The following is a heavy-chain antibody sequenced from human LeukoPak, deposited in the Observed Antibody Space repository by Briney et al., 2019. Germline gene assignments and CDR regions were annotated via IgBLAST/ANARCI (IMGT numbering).Heavy chain of an antibody. CDR2: IKEDGSEK. J-gene: IGHJ5*02. Sequence: GGSLRLSCAASGFTFSSYWMSWVRQAPGKGLEWVANIKEDGSEKYYVDSVKGRFTIFRDNAKNSLYLQMNSLRAEDTAVYYCAKHYDFWSGYGSNWFDPWGQGILVTVSS. V-gene: IGHV3-7*01. CDR3: AKHYDFWSGYGSNWFDP. D-gene: IGHD3-3*01. CDR1: GFTFSSYW.